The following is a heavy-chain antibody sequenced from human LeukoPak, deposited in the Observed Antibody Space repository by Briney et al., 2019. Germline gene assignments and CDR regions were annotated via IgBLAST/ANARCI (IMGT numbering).Heavy chain of an antibody. CDR1: GGSISSGSYY. V-gene: IGHV4-61*02. D-gene: IGHD3-10*01. CDR3: AKSNGYGLVDI. CDR2: VFTTGST. Sequence: SQTLSRTCTVSGGSISSGSYYWSWVRHTAGKGLEWIGIVFTTGSTNYNRSLKSRSSISVDKSKNQLLLKLNSVTAADTAVYYCAKSNGYGLVDIWGQGTMVTVSS. J-gene: IGHJ3*02.